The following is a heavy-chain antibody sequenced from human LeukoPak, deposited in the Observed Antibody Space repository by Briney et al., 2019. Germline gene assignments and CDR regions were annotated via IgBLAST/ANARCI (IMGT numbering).Heavy chain of an antibody. CDR1: GFTLSTYA. D-gene: IGHD3-10*01. V-gene: IGHV3-23*01. J-gene: IGHJ4*02. Sequence: GGSLRLSCAASGFTLSTYAVTWVRQAPGKGLEWVSIITRSGGTYYADSVKGRFTISRDNSKNTLYLQMNSLRAEDTAVYYCATWVFLGESGYYDYWGQGTLVTVSS. CDR2: ITRSGGT. CDR3: ATWVFLGESGYYDY.